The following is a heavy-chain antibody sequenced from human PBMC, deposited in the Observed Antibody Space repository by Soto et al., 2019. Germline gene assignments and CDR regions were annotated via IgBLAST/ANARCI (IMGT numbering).Heavy chain of an antibody. Sequence: QMQLVESGGGVVQPGGSLRLSCAASGFTFNYYPMHWVRQAPGKWLEWVAVVSFDGSNKYYADSVKGRFTISKDNSKNTLYMQMNSLRREDTAVYYCARLPGPLVAVLYIYPLDGREAMSDVDVWGQGTTVTVSS. J-gene: IGHJ6*02. V-gene: IGHV3-30-3*01. CDR1: GFTFNYYP. CDR3: ARLPGPLVAVLYIYPLDGREAMSDVDV. CDR2: VSFDGSNK. D-gene: IGHD6-19*01.